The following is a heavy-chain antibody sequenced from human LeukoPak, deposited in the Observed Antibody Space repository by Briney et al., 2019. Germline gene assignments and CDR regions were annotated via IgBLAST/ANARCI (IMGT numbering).Heavy chain of an antibody. V-gene: IGHV4-34*01. CDR3: ARGPKDIVVVPAAILDY. Sequence: SETLSLTCAVYGGSFSGYYWSWIRQPPGKGLEWIGEINHSGSTNYNPSLKSRVTISVDTSKNQFSLKLSSVTAADTAVYYCARGPKDIVVVPAAILDYWGQGTLDTVSS. CDR2: INHSGST. J-gene: IGHJ4*02. CDR1: GGSFSGYY. D-gene: IGHD2-2*01.